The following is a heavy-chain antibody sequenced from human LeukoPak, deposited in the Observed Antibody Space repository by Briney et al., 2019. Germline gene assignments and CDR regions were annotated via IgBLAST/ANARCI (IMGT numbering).Heavy chain of an antibody. J-gene: IGHJ6*02. CDR3: AKRRGGPTMVRGVTSATAVYGMDV. CDR2: ISGDGYST. Sequence: GSLRLSCAASGFTFDYYAMHLVRQAPGKGLGGVSLISGDGYSTYYADSVKGRFTISRDNSKNSLYLQMNSLRTEDTALYYCAKRRGGPTMVRGVTSATAVYGMDVWGQGTTVTVSS. D-gene: IGHD3-10*01. CDR1: GFTFDYYA. V-gene: IGHV3-43*02.